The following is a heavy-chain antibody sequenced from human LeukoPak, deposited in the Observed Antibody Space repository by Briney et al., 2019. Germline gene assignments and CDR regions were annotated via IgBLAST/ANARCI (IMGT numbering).Heavy chain of an antibody. J-gene: IGHJ4*02. CDR1: GYSFISYG. D-gene: IGHD2-2*01. CDR2: ISSYNGDT. CDR3: ARDWTFDIAVVPAADPFFDY. Sequence: ASVKVSCKASGYSFISYGITWVRQAPGQGLEWMGWISSYNGDTNYAQKLQGRVTMTTDTSTSTAYMELRSLRSDDTAIYYCARDWTFDIAVVPAADPFFDYWGQGTLVTVSS. V-gene: IGHV1-18*01.